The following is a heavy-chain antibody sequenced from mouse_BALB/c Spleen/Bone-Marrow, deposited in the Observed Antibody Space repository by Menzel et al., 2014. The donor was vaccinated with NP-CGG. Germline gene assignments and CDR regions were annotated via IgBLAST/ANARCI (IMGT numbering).Heavy chain of an antibody. J-gene: IGHJ3*01. CDR2: INSNGGST. D-gene: IGHD2-4*01. Sequence: EVQLQESGGGLVQPGGSLKLSCAASGFTFSSYGMSWVRHTPDKRLELVATINSNGGSTYYPDSVKGRFTISRDNAKNTLYLQMSSLKSEDTAMYYCARDMITTRGFAYWGQGTLVTVSA. CDR1: GFTFSSYG. V-gene: IGHV5-6-3*01. CDR3: ARDMITTRGFAY.